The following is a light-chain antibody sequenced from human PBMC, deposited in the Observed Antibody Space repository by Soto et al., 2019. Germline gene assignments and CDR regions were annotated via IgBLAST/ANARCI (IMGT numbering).Light chain of an antibody. Sequence: EIVLTQSPGTLSLSPGERATPSCRASQTVLNNYLTWYQQKPGQAPRLLIYGASSRATGIPDRFSGSGSGTDFTLTISRLEPEDFATYYCQQSYSTPQTFGQGTKVDIK. J-gene: IGKJ1*01. CDR1: QTVLNNY. CDR3: QQSYSTPQT. CDR2: GAS. V-gene: IGKV3-20*01.